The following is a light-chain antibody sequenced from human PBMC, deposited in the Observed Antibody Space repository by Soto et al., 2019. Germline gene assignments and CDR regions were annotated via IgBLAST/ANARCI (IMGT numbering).Light chain of an antibody. CDR2: EVN. V-gene: IGLV2-8*01. CDR1: SSDVGGYNY. CDR3: SSYAGSNNLDV. J-gene: IGLJ2*01. Sequence: QSALTQPPSASGSPGQSVTISCTGTSSDVGGYNYVSWYQQHPGKAPKLMIYEVNKRPSGVPDRFSGSKSGNTASLTVSGLQAEDEADYYCSSYAGSNNLDVFGGGTKLTVL.